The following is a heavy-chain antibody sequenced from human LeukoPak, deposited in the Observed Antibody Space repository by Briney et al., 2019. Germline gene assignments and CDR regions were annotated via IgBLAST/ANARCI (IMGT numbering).Heavy chain of an antibody. CDR2: IIPILGIA. Sequence: SVKVSCKASGGTFSSYAISWVRQAPGQGLEWMGGIIPILGIANYAQKFQGRVTITADKSTSTAYMELSSLRSEDTAVYYCARANPRPVSSSWSTYYYYGMDVWGQGTTVTVSS. J-gene: IGHJ6*02. CDR3: ARANPRPVSSSWSTYYYYGMDV. D-gene: IGHD6-13*01. CDR1: GGTFSSYA. V-gene: IGHV1-69*10.